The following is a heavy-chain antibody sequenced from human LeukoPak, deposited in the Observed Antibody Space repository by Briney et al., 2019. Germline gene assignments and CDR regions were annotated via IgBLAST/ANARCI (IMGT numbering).Heavy chain of an antibody. CDR2: INPNSGGT. V-gene: IGHV1-2*02. Sequence: ASVKVSCKASGYTFTGYYMHWVRQAPGQGLEWMGWINPNSGGTNYAQKFQGRVTMTRDTSISTAYMELSRLRSDDTAVYYCASNSDSSGWDRYWYFDLWGRGTLVTVSS. D-gene: IGHD6-19*01. CDR3: ASNSDSSGWDRYWYFDL. J-gene: IGHJ2*01. CDR1: GYTFTGYY.